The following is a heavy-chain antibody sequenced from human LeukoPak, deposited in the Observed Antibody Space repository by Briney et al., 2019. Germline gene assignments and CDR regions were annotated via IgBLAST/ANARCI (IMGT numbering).Heavy chain of an antibody. V-gene: IGHV3-66*01. CDR2: IYSDGST. CDR3: ARDRSAVRANTYA. D-gene: IGHD2-2*01. CDR1: GFTVSNNW. J-gene: IGHJ5*02. Sequence: GGSLRLSCAASGFTVSNNWMNWVRQAPGKGLEWVSLIYSDGSTYYADSVKGRFTISRDHSKNTLYLQINSLRAEDTAVYSCARDRSAVRANTYAWGQGTPVTVSS.